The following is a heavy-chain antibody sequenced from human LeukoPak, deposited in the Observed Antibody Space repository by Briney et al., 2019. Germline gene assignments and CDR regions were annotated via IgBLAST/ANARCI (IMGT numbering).Heavy chain of an antibody. CDR3: ARGGDYGGNSWARWFDP. J-gene: IGHJ5*02. D-gene: IGHD4-23*01. CDR1: GGSISSYY. CDR2: IYYSGST. Sequence: SETLSLTCTVSGGSISSYYWSWIRQPPGKGLEWIGYIYYSGSTNYNPSLKSRVTISVDTSKNQFSLKLSSVTAADTAVYYCARGGDYGGNSWARWFDPWGQGTLVTVSS. V-gene: IGHV4-59*08.